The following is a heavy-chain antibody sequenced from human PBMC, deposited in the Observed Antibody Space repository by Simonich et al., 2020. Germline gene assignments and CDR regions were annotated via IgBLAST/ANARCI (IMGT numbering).Heavy chain of an antibody. Sequence: EVQLVESGGGLVQPGRSLRLSCAASGFTFDDFAMHWVRQAPGRWLEWVAVISWNSGSIGYADSVKGRFTISRDNAKNSMYLQMNSLRAEDTALYYCAKDVAAAGTEYFQHWGQGTLVTVSS. CDR1: GFTFDDFA. D-gene: IGHD6-13*01. V-gene: IGHV3-9*01. CDR3: AKDVAAAGTEYFQH. J-gene: IGHJ1*01. CDR2: ISWNSGSI.